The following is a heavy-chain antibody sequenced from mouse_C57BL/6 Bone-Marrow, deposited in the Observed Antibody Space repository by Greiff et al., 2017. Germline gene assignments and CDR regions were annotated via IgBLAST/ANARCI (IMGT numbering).Heavy chain of an antibody. CDR2: IRNKANGYTT. Sequence: EVMLVESGGGLVQPGGSLSLSCAASGFTFTDYYMSWVRQPPGKALEWLGFIRNKANGYTTEYSASVKGRFTISRDNSQSILYLQMNALRAEDSATYYCARYGYYGSSLYFDVWGTGTTVTVSS. D-gene: IGHD1-1*01. CDR3: ARYGYYGSSLYFDV. J-gene: IGHJ1*03. V-gene: IGHV7-3*01. CDR1: GFTFTDYY.